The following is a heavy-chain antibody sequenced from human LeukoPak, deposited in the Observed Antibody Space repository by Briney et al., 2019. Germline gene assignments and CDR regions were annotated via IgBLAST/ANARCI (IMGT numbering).Heavy chain of an antibody. V-gene: IGHV1-2*02. CDR3: ARKVSGSYRIDY. CDR1: GYTFTGYY. Sequence: ASVKVSCKASGYTFTGYYMHWVRQAPGQGLEWMGGINPNSGDTKYAQKFQGRVTMTRDTSISTAYMELTRLTSDDTAVYYCARKVSGSYRIDYWSQGTLVTVSS. D-gene: IGHD1-26*01. CDR2: INPNSGDT. J-gene: IGHJ4*02.